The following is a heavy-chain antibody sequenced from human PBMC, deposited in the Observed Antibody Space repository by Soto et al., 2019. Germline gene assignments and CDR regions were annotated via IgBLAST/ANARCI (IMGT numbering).Heavy chain of an antibody. CDR3: ACGGVVGAIEGGYYYYYYMDV. CDR1: GGSISSYY. D-gene: IGHD1-26*01. Sequence: SQTLSLTCTVSGGSISSYYWSWIRQPPGKGLAWIGYIYYSGSTNYNPSLKSRVTISEDTSKSQFSLKLSSVTAAVTAVYYCACGGVVGAIEGGYYYYYYMDVWGKGTTVTVSS. V-gene: IGHV4-59*03. CDR2: IYYSGST. J-gene: IGHJ6*03.